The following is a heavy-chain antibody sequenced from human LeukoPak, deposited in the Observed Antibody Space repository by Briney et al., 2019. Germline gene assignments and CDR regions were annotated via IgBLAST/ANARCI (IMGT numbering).Heavy chain of an antibody. CDR2: TVWNGAVI. CDR1: GFTFADFA. V-gene: IGHV3-9*01. Sequence: QSGGSLRLSCAASGFTFADFAMHWVRQVPGKGLEWVSGTVWNGAVIDYADSVKGRFTISRDNSKNTLYLQMNSLRAEDTAVYYCARDTYGEGGYSNYWGQGTLVTVSS. CDR3: ARDTYGEGGYSNY. J-gene: IGHJ4*02. D-gene: IGHD6-13*01.